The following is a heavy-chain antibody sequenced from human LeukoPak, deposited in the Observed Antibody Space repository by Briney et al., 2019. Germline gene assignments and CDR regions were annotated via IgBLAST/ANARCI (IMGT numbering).Heavy chain of an antibody. J-gene: IGHJ5*02. Sequence: PGGSLRLSCAASGFTFSTYDMHWVRQATGKGLEWVAGIGTVGDIYYLGSVKGRFTISRENAKNSLYLQMNNLRAGDTAVYYCARGASNGFDPWGQGTLVTVSS. V-gene: IGHV3-13*01. CDR2: IGTVGDI. CDR1: GFTFSTYD. CDR3: ARGASNGFDP.